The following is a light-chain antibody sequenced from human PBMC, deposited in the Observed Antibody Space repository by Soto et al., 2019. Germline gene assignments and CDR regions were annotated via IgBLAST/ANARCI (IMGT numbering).Light chain of an antibody. J-gene: IGLJ1*01. CDR2: DVS. CDR3: SSYTSSSTYV. V-gene: IGLV2-18*02. Sequence: QSAMTQPLSVSGAPGQSVTISCTGTISDGGSYNRVSCYQQPPGRARNVMIYDVSNRPSWVPDRLSGSKSGNTASLTISGLQAEDESDYYCSSYTSSSTYVFGTGT. CDR1: ISDGGSYNR.